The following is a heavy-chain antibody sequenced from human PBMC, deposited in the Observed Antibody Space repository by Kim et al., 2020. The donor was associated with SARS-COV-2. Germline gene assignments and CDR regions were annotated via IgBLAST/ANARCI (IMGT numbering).Heavy chain of an antibody. CDR3: ARSLLWFGEFFGNWFDP. D-gene: IGHD3-10*01. J-gene: IGHJ5*02. Sequence: FQGRVTMTRDTSTSTVYMELSSLRSEDTAVYYCARSLLWFGEFFGNWFDPWGQGTLVTVSS. V-gene: IGHV1-46*01.